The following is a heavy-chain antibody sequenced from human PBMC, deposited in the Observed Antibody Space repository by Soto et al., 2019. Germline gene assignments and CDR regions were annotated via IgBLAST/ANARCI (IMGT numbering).Heavy chain of an antibody. CDR1: GFTFSSYA. V-gene: IGHV3-33*01. CDR2: IWFDGSNT. J-gene: IGHJ4*02. D-gene: IGHD5-12*01. CDR3: ARDFSMVIVASGY. Sequence: GGSLRLSCAASGFTFSSYAMHWVRQAPGKGLEWVGFIWFDGSNTFYAESVKGRFTISRDNSKNTVYLQISALRAEDTAVYYCARDFSMVIVASGYWGQGTLVTVSS.